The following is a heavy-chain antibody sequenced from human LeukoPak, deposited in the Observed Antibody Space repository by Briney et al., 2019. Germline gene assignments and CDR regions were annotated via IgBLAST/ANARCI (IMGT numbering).Heavy chain of an antibody. Sequence: ASVKVSCKTSGYSFSNYGISWVRQAPGQGLEWMGRIGRVTSNSGGVTYAPKFQDRVTMTTDTSTTTAYMELRSLRFDDTAVYFCARYNSLFRGVTTSDYWGQGTLVTVSS. V-gene: IGHV1-18*01. CDR3: ARYNSLFRGVTTSDY. D-gene: IGHD3-10*01. CDR2: IGRVTSNSGGV. CDR1: GYSFSNYG. J-gene: IGHJ4*02.